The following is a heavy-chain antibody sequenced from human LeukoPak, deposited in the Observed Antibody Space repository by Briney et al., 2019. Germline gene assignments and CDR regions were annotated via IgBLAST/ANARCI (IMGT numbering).Heavy chain of an antibody. V-gene: IGHV3-23*01. CDR2: ISGSGGST. CDR3: AKVGGLYYDILTGYHDY. D-gene: IGHD3-9*01. CDR1: GFTFSSYA. Sequence: GGSLRLSCAASGFTFSSYAMSSVRQAPGKGLEWVSAISGSGGSTYYADSVKGRFTISRDNSKNTLYLQMNSLRAEDTAVYYCAKVGGLYYDILTGYHDYWGQGTLVTVSS. J-gene: IGHJ4*02.